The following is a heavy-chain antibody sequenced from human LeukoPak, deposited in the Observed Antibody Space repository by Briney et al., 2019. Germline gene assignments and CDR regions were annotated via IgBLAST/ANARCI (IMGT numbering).Heavy chain of an antibody. CDR2: IYYSGST. Sequence: SQSLSLTCTVSTGSLSSGGYYWGWIRQHPGKGLELFVYIYYSGSTYYNPSLKCPVTMSVLTSKNTFCLELCCLTAPHTAVYYRARDLRGCGGDCFTPNWYVEICGGRTLVSVSS. CDR3: ARDLRGCGGDCFTPNWYVEI. V-gene: IGHV4-31*01. D-gene: IGHD2-21*02. J-gene: IGHJ2*01. CDR1: TGSLSSGGYY.